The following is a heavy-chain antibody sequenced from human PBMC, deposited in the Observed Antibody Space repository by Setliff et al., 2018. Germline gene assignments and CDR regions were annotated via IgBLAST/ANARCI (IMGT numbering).Heavy chain of an antibody. CDR3: AGATGVTYTWYFEH. D-gene: IGHD2-21*02. Sequence: LSLTCSVSGVSVSDYYWSWIRQPAGRGLEYIGRIYTSGATNYSPSVRGRVTLSVDHLKNQVSLNLKSVTAADTAVYFCAGATGVTYTWYFEHWGQGSLVTVSS. J-gene: IGHJ1*01. V-gene: IGHV4-4*07. CDR1: GVSVSDYY. CDR2: IYTSGAT.